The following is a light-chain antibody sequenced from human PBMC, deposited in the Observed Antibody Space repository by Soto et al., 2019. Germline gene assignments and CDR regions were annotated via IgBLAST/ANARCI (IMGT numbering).Light chain of an antibody. CDR3: QHSGNSLYT. CDR2: GAS. CDR1: QSVSSSY. Sequence: EIVLTQSPGTLSLSPGERATLSCRASQSVSSSYLAWYQQKPGQAPRLLIYGASSRATGIPDRFSGSGSGTDFTLTISRLEPEDFAVYYCQHSGNSLYTFGQGTKFEIK. V-gene: IGKV3-20*01. J-gene: IGKJ2*01.